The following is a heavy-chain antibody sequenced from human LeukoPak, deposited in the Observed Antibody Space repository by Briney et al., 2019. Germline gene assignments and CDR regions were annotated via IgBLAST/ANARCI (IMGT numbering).Heavy chain of an antibody. J-gene: IGHJ4*02. CDR2: INPNSGGT. Sequence: ASVKVSCKASGYTFTGYYMHWVRQAPGQGLEWMGWINPNSGGTNYAQKFQGGVTMTRDTSISTAYMELSRLRSDDTAVYYCARERITMVRGVSSLSYWGQGTLVTVSS. V-gene: IGHV1-2*02. D-gene: IGHD3-10*01. CDR3: ARERITMVRGVSSLSY. CDR1: GYTFTGYY.